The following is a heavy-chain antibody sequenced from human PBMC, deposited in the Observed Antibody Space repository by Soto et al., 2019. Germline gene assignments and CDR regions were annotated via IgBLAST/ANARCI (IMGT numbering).Heavy chain of an antibody. J-gene: IGHJ3*02. CDR3: AADRYSSSSEAFDI. Sequence: SVKVSCKASGFTFTSSAVQWVRQARGQRLEWIGWIVVGSGNTNYAQKFQERVTITRDMSTSTAYMELSSRRSEDTAVYYCAADRYSSSSEAFDIWGQGSMVTVSS. CDR2: IVVGSGNT. D-gene: IGHD6-6*01. CDR1: GFTFTSSA. V-gene: IGHV1-58*01.